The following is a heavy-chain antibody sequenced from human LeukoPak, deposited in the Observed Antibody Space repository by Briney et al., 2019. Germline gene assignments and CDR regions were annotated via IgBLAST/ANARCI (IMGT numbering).Heavy chain of an antibody. J-gene: IGHJ4*02. CDR2: INQDGSEI. V-gene: IGHV3-7*01. D-gene: IGHD7-27*01. Sequence: GGSLRLSCAGSGFPFTNYWMNWVRQSPGKGLEWVANINQDGSEIYYADSVKGRFTLSRDNAENSVYLQMNNLRAEETAVYYCATLNWGNLDFWGQGTQVTVSS. CDR3: ATLNWGNLDF. CDR1: GFPFTNYW.